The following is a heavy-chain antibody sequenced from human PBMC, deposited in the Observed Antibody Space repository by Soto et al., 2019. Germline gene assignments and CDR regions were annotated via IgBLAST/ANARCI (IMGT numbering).Heavy chain of an antibody. CDR1: GGSFSGYY. D-gene: IGHD1-26*01. CDR2: INHSGST. J-gene: IGHJ4*02. Sequence: LSLTCAVYGGSFSGYYWSWIRQPPGKGLEWIGEINHSGSTNYNPSLKSRVTISVDTSKNQFSLKLSSVTAADTAVYYCARGRLVFMFGSPYSGSYRFDYWGQGTLVTV. V-gene: IGHV4-34*01. CDR3: ARGRLVFMFGSPYSGSYRFDY.